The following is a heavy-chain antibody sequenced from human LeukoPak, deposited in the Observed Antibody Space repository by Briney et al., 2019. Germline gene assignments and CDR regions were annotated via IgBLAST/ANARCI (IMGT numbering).Heavy chain of an antibody. CDR1: GYTFTSYG. D-gene: IGHD5-24*01. V-gene: IGHV1-18*01. CDR3: ARDLGFRWLQLVNAFDI. Sequence: ASVKVSCKPSGYTFTSYGISWVRQAPGQGLEWMGWVSAYNGDTNYAQKLHGRVTMTTDTSTSTAYMELRSLRPDDTAVYYCARDLGFRWLQLVNAFDIWGQGTMVTVSS. J-gene: IGHJ3*02. CDR2: VSAYNGDT.